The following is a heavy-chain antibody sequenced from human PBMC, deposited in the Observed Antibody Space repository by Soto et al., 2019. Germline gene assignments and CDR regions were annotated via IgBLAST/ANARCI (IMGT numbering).Heavy chain of an antibody. V-gene: IGHV1-69*12. J-gene: IGHJ3*02. CDR2: IIPIFGTA. Sequence: QVQLVQSGAEVKKPGSSVKVSCKASGGTFSSYAISWVRQAPGQGLEWMGGIIPIFGTANYAQKFQGRVTITADESTSTAYMELSSLRSEDTAVYYCARPLTPYYYDSSGYVENAFDIWGQGTMVTVSS. CDR1: GGTFSSYA. CDR3: ARPLTPYYYDSSGYVENAFDI. D-gene: IGHD3-22*01.